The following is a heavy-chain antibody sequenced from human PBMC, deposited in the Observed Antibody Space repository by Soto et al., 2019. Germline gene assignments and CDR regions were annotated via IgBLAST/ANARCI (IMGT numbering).Heavy chain of an antibody. CDR3: ARDSAGYDFWSGYYTYYFDY. V-gene: IGHV3-33*01. J-gene: IGHJ4*02. CDR2: IWYDGSNK. D-gene: IGHD3-3*01. Sequence: QVQLVESGGGVVQPGRSLRLSCAASGFTFSSYGMHWVRQAPGKGLEWVAVIWYDGSNKYYADSVKGRFTISRDNSKNTLYLQMNSLRAEDTAVYYCARDSAGYDFWSGYYTYYFDYWGQGTLVTVSS. CDR1: GFTFSSYG.